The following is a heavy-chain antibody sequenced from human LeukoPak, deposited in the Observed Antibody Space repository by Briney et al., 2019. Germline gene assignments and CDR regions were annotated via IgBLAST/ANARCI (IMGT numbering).Heavy chain of an antibody. J-gene: IGHJ4*02. Sequence: SETLSLTCAVYGGSFSGYYWSWIRQPPGKGLEWIGEINHRGSTNYNPSLKSRVTISVDTSKNQFSLKLSSVTAADTAVYYCARVTGYIVEDYFDYWGQGTLVTVSS. CDR3: ARVTGYIVEDYFDY. CDR2: INHRGST. D-gene: IGHD3-22*01. V-gene: IGHV4-34*01. CDR1: GGSFSGYY.